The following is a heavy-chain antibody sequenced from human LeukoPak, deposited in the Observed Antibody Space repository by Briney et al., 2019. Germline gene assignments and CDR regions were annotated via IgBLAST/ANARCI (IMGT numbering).Heavy chain of an antibody. CDR2: IYYSGST. Sequence: SETLSLTCTVSGGSISSYYWSWFRQPPGKGLEWIGYIYYSGSTNYNPSLKSRVTISVDTSKIQFSLRLSSVTAADTAVYYCARAGYGSGGSDYWGQGTLVTVSS. CDR3: ARAGYGSGGSDY. D-gene: IGHD4-23*01. V-gene: IGHV4-59*01. J-gene: IGHJ4*02. CDR1: GGSISSYY.